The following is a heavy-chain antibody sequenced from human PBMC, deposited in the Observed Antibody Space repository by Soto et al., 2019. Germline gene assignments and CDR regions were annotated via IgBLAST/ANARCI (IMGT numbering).Heavy chain of an antibody. CDR3: FFQAEDGIRDFCSVSAFLLNRSSDL. CDR2: ISGSGGST. D-gene: IGHD3-9*01. V-gene: IGHV3-23*01. Sequence: KGLEWVSAISGSGGSTTYADSVKGRFTISRENSKNTLYLQMNSLRAEDTAVYYFFFQAEDGIRDFCSVSAFLLNRSSDL. J-gene: IGHJ2*01.